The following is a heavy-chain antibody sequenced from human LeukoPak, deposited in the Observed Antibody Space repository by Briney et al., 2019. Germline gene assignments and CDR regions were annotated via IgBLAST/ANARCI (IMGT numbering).Heavy chain of an antibody. CDR1: GGTFSSYT. V-gene: IGHV1-69*02. CDR3: ARRDYYDSSGYYYGPYYYYMDV. D-gene: IGHD3-22*01. J-gene: IGHJ6*03. Sequence: GASVKVSCKASGGTFSSYTISWVRQAPGQGLEWMGRIIPILGIANYAQKFQGRVTITADKSTSTAYMELSSLRSEDTAVYYCARRDYYDSSGYYYGPYYYYMDVWGKGTTVTVSS. CDR2: IIPILGIA.